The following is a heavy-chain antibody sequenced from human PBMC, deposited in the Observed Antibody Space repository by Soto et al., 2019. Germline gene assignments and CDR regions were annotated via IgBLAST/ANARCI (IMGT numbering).Heavy chain of an antibody. Sequence: GGSLRLSCAASGFTFSSYGMHWVRQAPGKGLEWVAVISYDGSNKYYADSVKGRFTISRDNSKNTLYLQMNSLRAEDTAVYYCAKGEYYDILTGLYGMDVWGQGTTVTVSS. CDR3: AKGEYYDILTGLYGMDV. CDR2: ISYDGSNK. D-gene: IGHD3-9*01. CDR1: GFTFSSYG. J-gene: IGHJ6*02. V-gene: IGHV3-30*18.